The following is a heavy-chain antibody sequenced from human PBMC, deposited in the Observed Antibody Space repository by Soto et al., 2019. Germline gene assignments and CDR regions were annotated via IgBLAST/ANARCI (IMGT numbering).Heavy chain of an antibody. CDR2: ISGSGGST. CDR3: AKLLGAGPLHHFDY. Sequence: GGSLRLSCAASGFTFSSYAMSWVRQAPGKGLEWVSAISGSGGSTYYADSVKGRFTISRDNSKNTLYLQMNSPRAEDTAVYYCAKLLGAGPLHHFDYWGQGTLVTVSS. V-gene: IGHV3-23*01. CDR1: GFTFSSYA. J-gene: IGHJ4*02. D-gene: IGHD1-26*01.